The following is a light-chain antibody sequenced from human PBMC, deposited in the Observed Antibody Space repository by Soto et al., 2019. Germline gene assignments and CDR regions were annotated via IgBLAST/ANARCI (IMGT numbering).Light chain of an antibody. Sequence: EMVLTQSPGTLSLSPGARATLSCSASQSVPGTYLAWHQQKPGQAPRLLIFATSSRATGIPDRFSGSGSGTDFTLTISRLEPEDFAVYYCQQYGSTPWTGGQGTKVEIK. J-gene: IGKJ1*01. CDR3: QQYGSTPWT. CDR2: ATS. V-gene: IGKV3-20*01. CDR1: QSVPGTY.